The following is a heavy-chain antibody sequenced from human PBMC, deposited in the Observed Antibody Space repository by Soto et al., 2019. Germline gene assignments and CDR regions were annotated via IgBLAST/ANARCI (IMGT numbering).Heavy chain of an antibody. Sequence: ASVKVSCKASGYTFTSYGISWVLQAPGQGLEWMGWISAYNGNTNYAQKLQGRVTMTTDTSTSTAYMELRSLRSDDTAVYYCARDHSSDCSSTSCSYGMDVWGQGTTVTVSS. V-gene: IGHV1-18*01. CDR3: ARDHSSDCSSTSCSYGMDV. CDR1: GYTFTSYG. J-gene: IGHJ6*02. D-gene: IGHD2-2*01. CDR2: ISAYNGNT.